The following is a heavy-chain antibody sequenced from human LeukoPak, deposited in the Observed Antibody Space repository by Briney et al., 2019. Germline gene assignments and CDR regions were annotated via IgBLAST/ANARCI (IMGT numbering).Heavy chain of an antibody. CDR1: GFTFSSYA. CDR2: IWSDGNNK. Sequence: GGSLRLSCAASGFTFSSYAMHWVRQAPGKGLEWVAIIWSDGNNKYYADSVEGRFTISRDTSKNTLFLQMNSLRAEDTAVYYCITEIRSSGWHNWFDPWGQGTLVTVSS. V-gene: IGHV3-33*01. J-gene: IGHJ5*02. CDR3: ITEIRSSGWHNWFDP. D-gene: IGHD6-19*01.